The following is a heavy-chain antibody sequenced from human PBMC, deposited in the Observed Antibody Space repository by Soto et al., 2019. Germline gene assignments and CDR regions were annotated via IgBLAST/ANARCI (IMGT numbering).Heavy chain of an antibody. D-gene: IGHD3-10*01. V-gene: IGHV4-4*02. Sequence: PSETLSLTCAVFGDSIKSRYWWSWVRQSPGKGLEWIGEIHHTGSTNYNPALKSRVTISVDRSKNQFSLNLNSVTAADTAVYYCARDQDASGNYYTRYFDYWGQGSLVTVS. J-gene: IGHJ4*02. CDR2: IHHTGST. CDR1: GDSIKSRYW. CDR3: ARDQDASGNYYTRYFDY.